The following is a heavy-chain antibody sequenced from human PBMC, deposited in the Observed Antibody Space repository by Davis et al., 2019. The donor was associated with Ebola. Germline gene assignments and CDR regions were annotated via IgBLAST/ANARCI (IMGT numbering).Heavy chain of an antibody. D-gene: IGHD5-18*01. V-gene: IGHV3-33*08. Sequence: GGSLRLSCAASGFTFSNYAMSWVRQAPGKGLEWVAVIWYDGSNKYYADSVKGRFTISRDNSKNTLYLQMNSLRAEDTAVYYCARINSYGDFDYWGQGTLVTVSS. J-gene: IGHJ4*02. CDR1: GFTFSNYA. CDR3: ARINSYGDFDY. CDR2: IWYDGSNK.